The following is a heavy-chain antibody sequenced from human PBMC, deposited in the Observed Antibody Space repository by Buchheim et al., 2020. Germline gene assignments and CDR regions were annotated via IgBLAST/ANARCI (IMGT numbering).Heavy chain of an antibody. Sequence: QVQLVQSGAELKKPGASVKVSCKASGYSFTNYYIHWVRQAPGQGPEWMGKINPSVGSTNSAPKFQGRVALTKDMSTNTVYMDLHSLTSEDTAVYYCAREEYSTGLGYFDIWGQGTL. V-gene: IGHV1-46*01. D-gene: IGHD2-8*02. CDR3: AREEYSTGLGYFDI. J-gene: IGHJ4*02. CDR2: INPSVGST. CDR1: GYSFTNYY.